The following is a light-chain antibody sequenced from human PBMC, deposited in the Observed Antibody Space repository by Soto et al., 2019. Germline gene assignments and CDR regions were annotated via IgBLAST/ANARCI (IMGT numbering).Light chain of an antibody. CDR1: QRISSW. CDR3: QQLNSYPLT. V-gene: IGKV1-5*03. J-gene: IGKJ5*01. CDR2: KAS. Sequence: DIHMTQSPSTRSASGGDRVTITCRASQRISSWLAWYQQKPGKAPNLLIYKASSLESGVPSRFSGSGSGTDFTLTISSLQPEDFATYYCQQLNSYPLTFGQGTRLAIK.